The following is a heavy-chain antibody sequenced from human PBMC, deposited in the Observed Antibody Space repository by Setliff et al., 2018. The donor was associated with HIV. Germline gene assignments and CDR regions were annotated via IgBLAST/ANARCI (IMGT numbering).Heavy chain of an antibody. CDR1: GGSISNYY. Sequence: PSETLSLTCTVSGGSISNYYWSWIRQPPGKGLEWIGYIYASGSTNYSPSLKSRVTISVDTSKNQFSLKLKSVTAADTAVYYCARLDCSSSSGFVDYWGQGTLVTVSS. V-gene: IGHV4-59*08. J-gene: IGHJ4*02. CDR2: IYASGST. CDR3: ARLDCSSSSGFVDY. D-gene: IGHD2-2*01.